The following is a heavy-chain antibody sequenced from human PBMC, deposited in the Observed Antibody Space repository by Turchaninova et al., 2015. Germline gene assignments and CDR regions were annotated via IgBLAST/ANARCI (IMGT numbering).Heavy chain of an antibody. D-gene: IGHD2-15*01. CDR3: ARGILF. CDR2: IYNSGST. J-gene: IGHJ4*02. CDR1: GGSISSSSYS. Sequence: QLQLQESGPGLVKPSETLSLTCTVSGGSISSSSYSWGWIRQPPGKGLEWIGNIYNSGSTNYNPSLKSRVTISVDRSKNQFSLKLSSVTAADTAVYFCARGILFWGQGTLVTVSS. V-gene: IGHV4-39*01.